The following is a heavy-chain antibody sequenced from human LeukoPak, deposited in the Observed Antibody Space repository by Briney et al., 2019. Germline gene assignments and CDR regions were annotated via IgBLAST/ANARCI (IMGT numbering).Heavy chain of an antibody. D-gene: IGHD5/OR15-5a*01. CDR2: ITSSGSGT. Sequence: GGSLRLSCAASEFSFGNYAMSWVRQAPGKGLQWVSAITSSGSGTYYADSVKGRFTISRDNSKNTLYLQMNSLRAEDTAVYYCARVADLYAYMDVWGKGTTVTVSS. V-gene: IGHV3-23*01. J-gene: IGHJ6*03. CDR3: ARVADLYAYMDV. CDR1: EFSFGNYA.